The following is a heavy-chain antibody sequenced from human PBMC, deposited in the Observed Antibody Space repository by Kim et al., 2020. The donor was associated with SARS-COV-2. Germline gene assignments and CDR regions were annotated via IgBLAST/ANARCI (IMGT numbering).Heavy chain of an antibody. J-gene: IGHJ6*01. V-gene: IGHV3-30*04. CDR2: ISYAGSDR. Sequence: GGSLRLSCVASGFTFSSYAMHWVRQTPGKGLEWVAVISYAGSDRYSADSVKGRFTISRDNSKNTLFLQMNSLTPEDTAVYYCVRDGGFGSGSPPLYYSG. CDR1: GFTFSSYA. CDR3: VRDGGFGSGSPPLYYSG. D-gene: IGHD3-10*01.